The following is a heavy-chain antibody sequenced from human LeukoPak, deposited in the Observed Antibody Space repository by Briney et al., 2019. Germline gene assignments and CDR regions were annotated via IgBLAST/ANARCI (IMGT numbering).Heavy chain of an antibody. CDR1: GFTFSSYS. CDR2: IAYTGTI. V-gene: IGHV3-48*01. CDR3: ARDPHSLDY. Sequence: GGSLRLSCTASGFTFSSYSMNWVRQAPGKGLEWVAYIAYTGTIHYADSVRGRFAISRDNAKSALFLQLNSLRAEDTAVYYCARDPHSLDYWGQGTLVTVSS. J-gene: IGHJ4*02.